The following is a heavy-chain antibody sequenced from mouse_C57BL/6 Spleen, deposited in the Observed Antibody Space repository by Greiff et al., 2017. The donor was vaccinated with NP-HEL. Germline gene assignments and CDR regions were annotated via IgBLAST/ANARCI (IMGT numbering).Heavy chain of an antibody. V-gene: IGHV5-17*01. J-gene: IGHJ3*01. Sequence: EVQLVESGGGLVKPGGSLKLSCAASGFTFSDYGMHWVRQAPEKGLEWVAYISSGSSTIYSADTVKGRFTISRDNAKNTLFLQMTSLRSEDTAMYYCARGDPGQAYWGQGTLVTVSA. CDR2: ISSGSSTI. CDR1: GFTFSDYG. CDR3: ARGDPGQAY. D-gene: IGHD3-3*01.